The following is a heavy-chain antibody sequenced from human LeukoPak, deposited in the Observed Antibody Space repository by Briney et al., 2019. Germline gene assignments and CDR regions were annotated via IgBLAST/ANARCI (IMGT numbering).Heavy chain of an antibody. D-gene: IGHD3-3*01. CDR1: GFTFSDYY. CDR3: ARPKKDFWSGRFYVYHVLGV. CDR2: ISSSGSTI. J-gene: IGHJ6*02. Sequence: GGSLRLSCAASGFTFSDYYMSWIRQAPGKGLEWVSYISSSGSTIYYADSVKGRFTISRDNAKNSLYLEMNSLRVEDTAVYYCARPKKDFWSGRFYVYHVLGVWGQGTTVTVSS. V-gene: IGHV3-11*04.